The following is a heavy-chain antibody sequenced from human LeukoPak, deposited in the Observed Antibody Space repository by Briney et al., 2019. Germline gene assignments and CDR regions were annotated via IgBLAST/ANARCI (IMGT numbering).Heavy chain of an antibody. J-gene: IGHJ4*02. D-gene: IGHD3-22*01. Sequence: GGSLRLSCAASGFTFSSYAMSWVRQAPGKGLEWVSAISGSGGSTYYADSVKGRFTISRDNSKNTLYLQMNSLRAEDTAVYYCAKFKGGIVVVTSPPYFDYWGQGTLVTVSS. CDR1: GFTFSSYA. CDR2: ISGSGGST. CDR3: AKFKGGIVVVTSPPYFDY. V-gene: IGHV3-23*01.